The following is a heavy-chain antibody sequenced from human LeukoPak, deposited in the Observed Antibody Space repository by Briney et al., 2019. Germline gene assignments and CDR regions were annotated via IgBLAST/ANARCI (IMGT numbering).Heavy chain of an antibody. D-gene: IGHD4-23*01. CDR1: GCTFDDYA. CDR2: ISWNSGRI. J-gene: IGHJ4*02. Sequence: PGRSLRLSCAASGCTFDDYAMHWVRQAPEKGLEWVSGISWNSGRIGYADTVKGRLTISRDNAKNSLYLQMNSLRAEDMALFYCANGTHDYGGNSEYYFDYWGQGTLVTVSS. V-gene: IGHV3-9*03. CDR3: ANGTHDYGGNSEYYFDY.